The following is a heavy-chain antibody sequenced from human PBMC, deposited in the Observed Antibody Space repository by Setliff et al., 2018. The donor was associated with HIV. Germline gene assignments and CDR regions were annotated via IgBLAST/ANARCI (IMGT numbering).Heavy chain of an antibody. CDR1: GFSINSGYY. CDR3: ARGSGRFCSGGSFNWFDP. D-gene: IGHD2-15*01. V-gene: IGHV4-38-2*01. Sequence: PSETLSLTCAVSGFSINSGYYWGWIRQPPGKGLEWIGSIYQTGTTYYNPSLKSRVTISVDTSQNQFSLRLSSVTAADTAVYYCARGSGRFCSGGSFNWFDPWGQGTLVTVSS. CDR2: IYQTGTT. J-gene: IGHJ5*02.